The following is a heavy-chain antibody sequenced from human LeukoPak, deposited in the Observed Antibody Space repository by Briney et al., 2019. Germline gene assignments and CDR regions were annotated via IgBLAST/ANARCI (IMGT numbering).Heavy chain of an antibody. Sequence: SETLSLTCTVSGGSISSSSYYWGWIRQPPGKGLEWIGSIYYSGSTYYNPSLKSRVTISVDTSKNQFSLKLNSVTAADTAVYYCAREGGSGSYSYYYGMDVWGQGTTVTVSS. CDR3: AREGGSGSYSYYYGMDV. CDR1: GGSISSSSYY. D-gene: IGHD3-10*01. V-gene: IGHV4-39*07. CDR2: IYYSGST. J-gene: IGHJ6*02.